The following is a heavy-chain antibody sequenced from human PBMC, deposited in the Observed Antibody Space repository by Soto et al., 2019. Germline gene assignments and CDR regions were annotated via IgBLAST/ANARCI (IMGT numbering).Heavy chain of an antibody. J-gene: IGHJ4*02. CDR1: GGSFSGYY. CDR3: VRGRLAAADEGHFDY. V-gene: IGHV4-34*01. Sequence: SETLSLTCAVYGGSFSGYYWCWIRQPPGKGLEWIGEINHCGSTIYNPSLKSRVTISVDRSKNQFSVKLSSVTAADTAVYYCVRGRLAAADEGHFDYWGQGTLVTVSS. CDR2: INHCGST. D-gene: IGHD6-13*01.